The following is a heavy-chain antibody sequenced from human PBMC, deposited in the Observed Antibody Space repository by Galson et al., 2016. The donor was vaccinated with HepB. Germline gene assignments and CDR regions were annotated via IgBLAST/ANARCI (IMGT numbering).Heavy chain of an antibody. V-gene: IGHV3-7*01. J-gene: IGHJ6*02. CDR3: ARVPVAHGMDV. CDR2: IKGDGSEK. CDR1: GFTFSTYW. Sequence: SLRLSCAASGFTFSTYWMIWVRQAPGKGLEWVASIKGDGSEKHYMDSVKGRFTISRDNVKNSLFLQMDSLSAEDTALYYCARVPVAHGMDVWGQGTTVTVSS. D-gene: IGHD2-21*01.